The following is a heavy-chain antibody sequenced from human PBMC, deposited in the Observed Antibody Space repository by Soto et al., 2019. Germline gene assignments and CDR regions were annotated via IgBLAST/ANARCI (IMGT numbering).Heavy chain of an antibody. V-gene: IGHV3-33*01. CDR2: IWYDGSNK. J-gene: IGHJ6*02. CDR1: GFTFSSYG. Sequence: QVQLVESGGDVVQPGRSLRLSCAASGFTFSSYGMHWVRQAPGKGLEWVAVIWYDGSNKYYADSVKGRFTISRDNSKNTLYLQMNSLRAEDTAVYYCARDTFYYGSGSYYSDALYYYYGMDVWGQGTTVTVSS. D-gene: IGHD3-10*01. CDR3: ARDTFYYGSGSYYSDALYYYYGMDV.